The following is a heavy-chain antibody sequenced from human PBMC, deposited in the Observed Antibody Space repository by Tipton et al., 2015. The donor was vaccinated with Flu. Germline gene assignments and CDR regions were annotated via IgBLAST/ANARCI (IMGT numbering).Heavy chain of an antibody. CDR1: GFTFSSYS. Sequence: SLRLSCAASGFTFSSYSMNWVRQTPGKGLEWVSYISSSSSTIYYADSVKGRFTISRDNAKNSLYLQMNSLRAEDTAVYYCARPPTVRGVLKPHYYYYYMDVWGKGTTVTVSS. J-gene: IGHJ6*03. CDR3: ARPPTVRGVLKPHYYYYYMDV. V-gene: IGHV3-48*04. D-gene: IGHD3-10*01. CDR2: ISSSSSTI.